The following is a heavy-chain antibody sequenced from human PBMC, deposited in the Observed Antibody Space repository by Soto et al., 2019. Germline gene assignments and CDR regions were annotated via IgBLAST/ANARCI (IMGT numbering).Heavy chain of an antibody. D-gene: IGHD2-15*01. CDR2: IYYSGST. CDR1: GGSISSGGYY. J-gene: IGHJ4*02. V-gene: IGHV4-31*03. CDR3: ATYCSGGSCYLDY. Sequence: SETLSLTCTVSGGSISSGGYYWSWIRQHPGKGLEWIGYIYYSGSTYYNPSLKSRVTISVDTSKNQFSLKLSSVTAADTAVYYCATYCSGGSCYLDYWGQRTLVTVSS.